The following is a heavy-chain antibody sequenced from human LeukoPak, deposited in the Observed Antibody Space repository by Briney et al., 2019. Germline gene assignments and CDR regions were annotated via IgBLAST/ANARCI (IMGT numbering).Heavy chain of an antibody. J-gene: IGHJ4*02. CDR2: INPSGGST. D-gene: IGHD3-9*01. CDR3: ARGSRPVYNLLTGKRYFDY. Sequence: ASVKVSCEASGGTFSSYVISWVRQAPGQGLEWMGIINPSGGSTTYAQKFRGRLTMTRDMSTSTVYMELSSLRSEDTAVYYCARGSRPVYNLLTGKRYFDYWGQGTLLTVSS. V-gene: IGHV1-46*01. CDR1: GGTFSSYV.